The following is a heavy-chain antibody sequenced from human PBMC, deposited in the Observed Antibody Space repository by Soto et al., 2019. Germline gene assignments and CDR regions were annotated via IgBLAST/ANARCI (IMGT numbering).Heavy chain of an antibody. J-gene: IGHJ4*02. CDR3: ARDHACRGWFRFDY. CDR1: GYTFTRYS. Sequence: QVQLVQSGVEVKQPGASVKVSCKASGYTFTRYSISWVRQAPGQGLEWMGWISAYNGDTNYAQKLQGRVTLTTDTSTSTAYMELRSLRSDATAIYFCARDHACRGWFRFDYWGQGTLVTVSS. V-gene: IGHV1-18*01. D-gene: IGHD6-19*01. CDR2: ISAYNGDT.